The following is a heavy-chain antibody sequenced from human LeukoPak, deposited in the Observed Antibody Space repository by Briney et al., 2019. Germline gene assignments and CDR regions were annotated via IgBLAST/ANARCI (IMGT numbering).Heavy chain of an antibody. D-gene: IGHD2-15*01. CDR1: GGSISSYY. J-gene: IGHJ3*02. V-gene: IGHV4-59*01. CDR3: ARDQWYGTDAFDI. CDR2: IYYSGST. Sequence: SETLSLTCTVSGGSISSYYWSWIRQPPGKGLEWIGYIYYSGSTNYNPSLKSRVTISVDTSKNQFSLKLSSVTAADTAVYYCARDQWYGTDAFDIWGQGTMVTVSS.